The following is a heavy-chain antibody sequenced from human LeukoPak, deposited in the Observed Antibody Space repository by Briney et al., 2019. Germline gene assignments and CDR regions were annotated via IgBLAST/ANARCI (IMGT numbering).Heavy chain of an antibody. Sequence: GGSLRLSCAASGFTFSSYAMHWVRQAPGKGLEWVAVISYDGSNKYYADSVKGRFTISRDNSKNTLYLQMNSLRAEDTAVYYCARDSRTMALQEAFDIWGQGTMVTVSS. V-gene: IGHV3-30-3*01. CDR3: ARDSRTMALQEAFDI. CDR1: GFTFSSYA. D-gene: IGHD3-10*01. CDR2: ISYDGSNK. J-gene: IGHJ3*02.